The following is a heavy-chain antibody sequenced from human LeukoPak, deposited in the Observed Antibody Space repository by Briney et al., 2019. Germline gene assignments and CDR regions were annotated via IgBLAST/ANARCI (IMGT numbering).Heavy chain of an antibody. Sequence: GGSLRLSCAASGFTFSSYSMNWVRQAPGKGLEWVSYISSSSSTIYYADSVKGRFTISRDNAKNSLYLQMNSLRDEDTAVYYCARDALLWFGESQGDDAFDIWGQGTMVTVSS. V-gene: IGHV3-48*02. CDR2: ISSSSSTI. D-gene: IGHD3-10*01. J-gene: IGHJ3*02. CDR3: ARDALLWFGESQGDDAFDI. CDR1: GFTFSSYS.